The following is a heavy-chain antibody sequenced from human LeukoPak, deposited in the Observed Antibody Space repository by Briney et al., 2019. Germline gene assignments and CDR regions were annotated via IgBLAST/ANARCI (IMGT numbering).Heavy chain of an antibody. Sequence: ASVKVSCKASGYTFSGYYMHWVRQAPGQGLEWMGWINPNSGGTNYAQKFQGRVIMTTDTSISTAYMELSRLRSDDTAVYYCAREELLAFDYWGQGSVVTVSS. D-gene: IGHD1-7*01. CDR3: AREELLAFDY. CDR1: GYTFSGYY. CDR2: INPNSGGT. J-gene: IGHJ4*02. V-gene: IGHV1-2*02.